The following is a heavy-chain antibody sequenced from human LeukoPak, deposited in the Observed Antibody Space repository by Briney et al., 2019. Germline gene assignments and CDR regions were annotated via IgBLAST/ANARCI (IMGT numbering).Heavy chain of an antibody. CDR2: SSDGSRDT. V-gene: IGHV3-23*01. CDR1: GFTFSSFT. Sequence: GGSLRLSCATSGFTFSSFTMNWVRQAPGKGLEWVSTSSDGSRDTHYAGSVKGRFTISRDDSQNIVYLQMDSLRGEDTALYYCTTRLRNHFDYWGQGAQVTVSS. J-gene: IGHJ4*02. CDR3: TTRLRNHFDY. D-gene: IGHD5-12*01.